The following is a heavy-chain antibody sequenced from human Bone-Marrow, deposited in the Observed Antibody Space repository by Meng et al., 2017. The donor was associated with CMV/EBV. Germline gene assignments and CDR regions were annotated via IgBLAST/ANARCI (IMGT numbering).Heavy chain of an antibody. CDR1: GYTFTGYY. D-gene: IGHD6-13*01. J-gene: IGHJ6*02. Sequence: SCKASGYTFTGYYMHWVRQAPGKGLEWVSVIYSGGSTYYADSVKGRFTISRDNSKNTLYLQMNSLRAEDTAVYYCARAPELAGYGLDVWGQGTTVTVSS. CDR3: ARAPELAGYGLDV. V-gene: IGHV3-53*01. CDR2: IYSGGST.